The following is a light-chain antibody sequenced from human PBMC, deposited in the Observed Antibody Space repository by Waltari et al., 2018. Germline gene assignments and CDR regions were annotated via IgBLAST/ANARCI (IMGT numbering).Light chain of an antibody. J-gene: IGLJ2*01. CDR1: SSDVVGYNY. CDR3: SSYTSSSTVV. CDR2: DVS. V-gene: IGLV2-14*01. Sequence: QSALTQPASVSGSPGQSITISCTGTSSDVVGYNYVSWYQQHPGKAPNLMIYDVSKRPSGVSNRFSGSKSGNTASLTISGLQAEDEADYYCSSYTSSSTVVFGGGTKLTVL.